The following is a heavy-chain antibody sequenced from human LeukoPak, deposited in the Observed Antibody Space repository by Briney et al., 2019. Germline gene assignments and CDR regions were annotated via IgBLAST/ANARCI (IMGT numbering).Heavy chain of an antibody. CDR3: ARRMVRGVIKYYFDY. J-gene: IGHJ4*02. Sequence: SETLSLTCAVYGGSFSGYYWSWIRQPPGKGLEWIGEINHSGSTNYNPSLKSRVTISVDTSKNQFSLKLSSVTAADTAVYYCARRMVRGVIKYYFDYWGQGTLVTVPS. CDR2: INHSGST. D-gene: IGHD3-10*01. CDR1: GGSFSGYY. V-gene: IGHV4-34*01.